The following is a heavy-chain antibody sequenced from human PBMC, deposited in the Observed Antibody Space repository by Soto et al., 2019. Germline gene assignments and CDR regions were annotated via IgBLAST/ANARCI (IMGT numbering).Heavy chain of an antibody. CDR3: ARLLGGYDDYGGWFAP. CDR2: VSHSGRT. V-gene: IGHV4-59*01. Sequence: QVHQVESGPGLVKPSETLSLTCTISGGSISPYSWTWIRQSPGKGLEWIGYVSHSGRTFYTPSLKSRLTMSLDTSRSQFSLRLKSVSAADTAVYYCARLLGGYDDYGGWFAPWGQGTLVTVSS. J-gene: IGHJ5*02. D-gene: IGHD4-17*01. CDR1: GGSISPYS.